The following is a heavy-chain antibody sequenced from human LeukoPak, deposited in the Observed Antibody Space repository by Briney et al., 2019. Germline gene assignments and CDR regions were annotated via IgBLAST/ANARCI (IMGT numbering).Heavy chain of an antibody. CDR3: ARDLSGGKLRYFDWLPPDY. J-gene: IGHJ4*02. D-gene: IGHD3-9*01. Sequence: GASVKVSCKPSGYRFTDFYIHWVRQAPGQGLEWMGIINPNAGTTSYAQKFQGRVTVTRDTSTSTVYMELSSLRSEDTAVYYCARDLSGGKLRYFDWLPPDYWGQGTLVTVSS. CDR2: INPNAGTT. CDR1: GYRFTDFY. V-gene: IGHV1-46*01.